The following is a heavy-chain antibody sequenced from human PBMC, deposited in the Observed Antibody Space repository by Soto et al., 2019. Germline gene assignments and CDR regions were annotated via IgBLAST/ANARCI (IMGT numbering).Heavy chain of an antibody. CDR3: AKSRSASVAPNNY. CDR2: ISGSDIST. V-gene: IGHV3-23*01. CDR1: GFTFSSYV. J-gene: IGHJ4*02. D-gene: IGHD5-12*01. Sequence: EVQLLESGGGLVQPGGSLRLSCAASGFTFSSYVMSWVRQAPGKGLEWVSSISGSDISTYYADSVKGRFTISRDNSKNTLYVQMNSLRAEDTAVYYCAKSRSASVAPNNYWGQGTLVTVSS.